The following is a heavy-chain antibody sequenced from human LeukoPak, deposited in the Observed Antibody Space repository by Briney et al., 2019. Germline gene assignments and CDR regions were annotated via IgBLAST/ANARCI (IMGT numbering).Heavy chain of an antibody. V-gene: IGHV1-69*05. J-gene: IGHJ6*03. CDR3: ARDGYHKWDLYYYYYMDV. D-gene: IGHD5-12*01. CDR1: GGTFSSYA. CDR2: IIPIFGTA. Sequence: ASVKVSCKASGGTFSSYAISWVRQAPGQGLEWMGRIIPIFGTANYAQKFQGRVTITTDESTSTAYMELSSLRSEDTAVYYRARDGYHKWDLYYYYYMDVWGKGTTVTVSS.